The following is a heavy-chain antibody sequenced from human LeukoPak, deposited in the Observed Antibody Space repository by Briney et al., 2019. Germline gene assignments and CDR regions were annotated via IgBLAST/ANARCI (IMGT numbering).Heavy chain of an antibody. CDR2: VNYSGST. J-gene: IGHJ4*02. CDR1: GGSVSNDNHC. CDR3: ARSYDSSGYYLLDY. V-gene: IGHV4-61*01. Sequence: ASETLSLTCTVSGGSVSNDNHCWSWIRQPPGKGLEWIGYVNYSGSTKYNPSLKSRVSISADTSRSQVSLKLSSVTAADTAVYYCARSYDSSGYYLLDYWGQGTLVTVSS. D-gene: IGHD3-22*01.